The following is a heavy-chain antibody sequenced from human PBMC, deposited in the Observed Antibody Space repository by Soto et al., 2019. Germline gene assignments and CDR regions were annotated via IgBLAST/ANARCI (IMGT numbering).Heavy chain of an antibody. CDR3: ARDPGYSYVYFDY. CDR1: GFTFSSYS. D-gene: IGHD5-18*01. CDR2: ISSSSSYI. J-gene: IGHJ4*02. V-gene: IGHV3-21*01. Sequence: EVQLVESGGGLVKPGGSLRLSCAASGFTFSSYSMNWVRQAPGKGLEWVSSISSSSSYIYYADSVKGRFTISRDNAKNSLYLQMNSLRAEDTAVYYCARDPGYSYVYFDYWGQGTLVTVSS.